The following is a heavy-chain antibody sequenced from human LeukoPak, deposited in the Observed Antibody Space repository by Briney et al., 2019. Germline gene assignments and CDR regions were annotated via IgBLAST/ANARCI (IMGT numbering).Heavy chain of an antibody. CDR3: ARALVPAAQRLSS. CDR2: INPNTGGT. CDR1: GYTFTVYY. J-gene: IGHJ5*02. Sequence: GASVKVSCKASGYTFTVYYLHWVRQAPGQGLEWMGWINPNTGGTNYAQKFQGRVTMTRDTSISTAYMEVTRLRSDDTAVYYCARALVPAAQRLSSWGQGTLVTVSS. D-gene: IGHD2-2*01. V-gene: IGHV1-2*02.